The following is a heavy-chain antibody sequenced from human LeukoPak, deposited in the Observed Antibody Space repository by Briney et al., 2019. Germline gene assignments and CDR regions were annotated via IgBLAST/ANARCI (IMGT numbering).Heavy chain of an antibody. D-gene: IGHD3-10*01. Sequence: GASVKVSCKVSGYTLTELSTHWVRQAPGKGLEWMGGFDPEDGETIYAQKFQGRVTMTEDTSTDTAYMELSSLRSEDTAVYYCATATMVQGSPDYWGQGTLVTVSS. V-gene: IGHV1-24*01. CDR3: ATATMVQGSPDY. CDR2: FDPEDGET. CDR1: GYTLTELS. J-gene: IGHJ4*02.